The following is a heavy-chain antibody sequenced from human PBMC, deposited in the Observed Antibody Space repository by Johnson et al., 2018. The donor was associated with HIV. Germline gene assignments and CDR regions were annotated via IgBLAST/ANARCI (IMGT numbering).Heavy chain of an antibody. D-gene: IGHD6-13*01. CDR3: STGGSAAGSSFHI. J-gene: IGHJ3*02. CDR2: IKQDGSEK. V-gene: IGHV3-7*03. CDR1: GFTFSSYA. Sequence: VQLMESGGGLVQPGGSRRLSCAASGFTFSSYAMSWVRQAPGKGLEWVANIKQDGSEKYYVDSVKGRFTISRDNAKNSMYLQMNSLRAEDTALYYCSTGGSAAGSSFHIWGQGTMVTVSS.